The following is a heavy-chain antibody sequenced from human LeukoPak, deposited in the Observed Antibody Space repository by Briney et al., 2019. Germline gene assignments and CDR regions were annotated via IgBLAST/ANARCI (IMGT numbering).Heavy chain of an antibody. J-gene: IGHJ3*02. Sequence: SETLSLTCTVSGYSISSGYYWDWIRQPPGQGLAWIGSIYHSGNTYRNPSLKSRVTMSVDTSKNHFSLKLSSVTAADTAVYYCAREGVLGAFDIWGQGKMVTVSS. CDR1: GYSISSGYY. CDR2: IYHSGNT. V-gene: IGHV4-38-2*02. CDR3: AREGVLGAFDI. D-gene: IGHD2/OR15-2a*01.